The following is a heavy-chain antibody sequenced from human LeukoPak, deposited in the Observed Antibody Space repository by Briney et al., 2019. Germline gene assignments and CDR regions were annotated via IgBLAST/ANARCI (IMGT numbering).Heavy chain of an antibody. CDR3: AKGGAVVTSDAFDI. D-gene: IGHD3-22*01. J-gene: IGHJ3*02. CDR1: GFTFSSYG. CDR2: ISHGGSNK. V-gene: IGHV3-30*18. Sequence: GGSLRLSCAASGFTFSSYGMHWVRQAPGKGLEWVAVISHGGSNKYYADSVKGRFTTSRDNSKHTLYLQMNSLRAEDTAVYYCAKGGAVVTSDAFDIWGQGTMVTVSS.